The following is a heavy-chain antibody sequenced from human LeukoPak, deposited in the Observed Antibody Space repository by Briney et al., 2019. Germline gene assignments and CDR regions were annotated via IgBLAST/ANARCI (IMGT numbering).Heavy chain of an antibody. CDR3: ARDTYSGSYEELDY. Sequence: GRTLRLSCAASGFTFSSYGMSWVRHAPGKVLVWVSRINSDGSSTSYADSVKGRFTISRDNAKNTLYLQMNSLRAEDTAVYYCARDTYSGSYEELDYWGQGTLVTVSS. CDR2: INSDGSST. D-gene: IGHD1-26*01. J-gene: IGHJ4*02. CDR1: GFTFSSYG. V-gene: IGHV3-74*01.